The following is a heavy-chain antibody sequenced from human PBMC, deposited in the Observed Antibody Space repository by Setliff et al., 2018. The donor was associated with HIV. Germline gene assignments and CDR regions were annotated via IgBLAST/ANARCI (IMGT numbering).Heavy chain of an antibody. D-gene: IGHD6-19*01. CDR3: ARAFLRGGWPYYGMDV. J-gene: IGHJ6*02. CDR2: ISAYNGNT. V-gene: IGHV1-18*01. Sequence: GASVKVSCKASGYTFTSYGISWVRQAPGQGLEWMGWISAYNGNTNYAQKLQGWVTMTRDTSISTAYMELSRLRSDDTAVYYCARAFLRGGWPYYGMDVWGQGTTVTVSS. CDR1: GYTFTSYG.